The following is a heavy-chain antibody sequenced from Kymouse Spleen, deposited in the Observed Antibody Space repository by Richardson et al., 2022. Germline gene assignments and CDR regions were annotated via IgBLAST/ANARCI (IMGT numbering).Heavy chain of an antibody. CDR1: GGSFSGYY. CDR2: INHSGST. V-gene: IGHV4-34*01. J-gene: IGHJ4*02. CDR3: ARGLSAAAGLDY. Sequence: QVQLQQWGAGLLKPSETLSLTCAVYGGSFSGYYWSWIRQPPGKGLEWIGEINHSGSTNYNPSLKSRVTISVDTSKNQFSLKLSSVTAADTAVYYCARGLSAAAGLDYWGQGTLVTVSS. D-gene: IGHD6-13*01.